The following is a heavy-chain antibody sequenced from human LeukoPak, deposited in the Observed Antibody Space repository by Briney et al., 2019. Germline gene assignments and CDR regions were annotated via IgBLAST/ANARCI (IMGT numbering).Heavy chain of an antibody. CDR3: ARDFDYYDSSGYYLAY. CDR2: INHRGST. D-gene: IGHD3-22*01. J-gene: IGHJ4*02. CDR1: GGSFSGYY. V-gene: IGHV4-34*01. Sequence: SETLSLTCAVYGGSFSGYYWSWIRQPPGKGLEWIGEINHRGSTNYNPSLKSRVTISVDTSNNQFSLKLSSVTAADTAVYYCARDFDYYDSSGYYLAYWGQGTLVTVSS.